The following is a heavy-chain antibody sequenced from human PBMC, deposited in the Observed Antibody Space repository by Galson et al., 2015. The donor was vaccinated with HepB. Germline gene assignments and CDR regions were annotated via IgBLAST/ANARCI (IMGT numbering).Heavy chain of an antibody. CDR1: GYTFTSYA. Sequence: SVTVSCKASGYTFTSYAINWVRQATGQGLEWMGWMNPNSGNTGYAQKFQGRVTMTRNTSISTAYMELSSLRSEDTAVYYCARGLLRFPLAVSYWGQGTLVTVSS. J-gene: IGHJ4*02. CDR2: MNPNSGNT. V-gene: IGHV1-8*01. D-gene: IGHD5-12*01. CDR3: ARGLLRFPLAVSY.